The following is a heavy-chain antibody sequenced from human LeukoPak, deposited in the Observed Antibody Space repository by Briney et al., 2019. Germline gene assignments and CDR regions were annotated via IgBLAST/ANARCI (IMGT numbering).Heavy chain of an antibody. CDR2: INPSGGST. CDR3: ATNQKGSSWAEDAFDI. CDR1: GYTFTSYY. D-gene: IGHD6-13*01. Sequence: ASVKVSCKASGYTFTSYYMHWVRQAPGQGLEWMGIINPSGGSTSYAQKFQGRVTMTRDTSTSTVYMELSSPRSEDTAVYYCATNQKGSSWAEDAFDIWGQGTMVTVSS. J-gene: IGHJ3*02. V-gene: IGHV1-46*01.